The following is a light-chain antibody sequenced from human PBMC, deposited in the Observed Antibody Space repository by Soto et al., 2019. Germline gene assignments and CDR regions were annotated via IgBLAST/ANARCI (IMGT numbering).Light chain of an antibody. CDR2: GNS. CDR3: QSYDTSLSGSV. Sequence: VLTQPPSVSGAPGQRVTISCTGSSSDIGAGYDVHWYQQLPGTTPKLLIYGNSNRPSGVPDRFSGSKSGTSASLAITGLQAEDEADYYCQSYDTSLSGSVFGGGTKLTVL. J-gene: IGLJ2*01. CDR1: SSDIGAGYD. V-gene: IGLV1-40*01.